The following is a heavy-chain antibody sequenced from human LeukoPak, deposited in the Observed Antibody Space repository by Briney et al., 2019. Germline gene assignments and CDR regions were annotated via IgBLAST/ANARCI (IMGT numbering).Heavy chain of an antibody. Sequence: GASVKVSCKASGYTFTSYGISWVRQAPGQGLQWMGWISGYIGSTNYARKFQGRVTMTEDTSTDTAYMELSSLRSEDTAVYYCATPRKFCSGGSCYDYFDYWGQGTLVTVSS. CDR3: ATPRKFCSGGSCYDYFDY. V-gene: IGHV1-18*01. D-gene: IGHD2-15*01. CDR1: GYTFTSYG. CDR2: ISGYIGST. J-gene: IGHJ4*02.